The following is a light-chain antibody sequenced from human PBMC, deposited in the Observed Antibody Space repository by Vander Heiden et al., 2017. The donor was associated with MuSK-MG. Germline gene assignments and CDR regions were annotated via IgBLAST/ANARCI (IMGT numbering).Light chain of an antibody. CDR3: QTWGTGIQV. V-gene: IGLV4-69*01. J-gene: IGLJ1*01. CDR2: LNSDGSH. Sequence: QVVLTQSPSASASLGASVKLTCTLNSGHSTYAIAWHQQQPEKGPRYLMKLNSDGSHTKGDGIPDRFSGSSSGAERYLTISSLQSEDEADYYCQTWGTGIQVFGTGTKVTVL. CDR1: SGHSTYA.